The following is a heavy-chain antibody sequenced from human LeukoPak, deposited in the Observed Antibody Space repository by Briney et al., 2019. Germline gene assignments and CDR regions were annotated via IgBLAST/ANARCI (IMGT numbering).Heavy chain of an antibody. CDR3: ARHIANGYYFNY. V-gene: IGHV4-39*01. CDR1: GGSISSTNNY. D-gene: IGHD2-21*01. J-gene: IGHJ4*02. CDR2: IFYSGST. Sequence: SETLSLTCTVSGGSISSTNNYWGWIRQPPGKGLEWIGSIFYSGSTNYNPSLKSRVTISVDVSKNQFSLKVSSVTATDTAVYYCARHIANGYYFNYWGQGTLVTVSS.